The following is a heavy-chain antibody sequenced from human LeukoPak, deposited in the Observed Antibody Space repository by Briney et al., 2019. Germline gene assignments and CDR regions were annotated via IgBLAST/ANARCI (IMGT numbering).Heavy chain of an antibody. CDR1: GYTFTSYG. V-gene: IGHV1-18*01. D-gene: IGHD1-26*01. CDR3: ARGIHSGSYRVSHYGMDV. Sequence: GASVKVSCKASGYTFTSYGISWVRQAPGQGLEWMGWISAYNGNTKYSQKLQGRVTMTTDTSTSTAYMELRSLRSDDTAVYYCARGIHSGSYRVSHYGMDVWGQGTTVTVSS. CDR2: ISAYNGNT. J-gene: IGHJ6*02.